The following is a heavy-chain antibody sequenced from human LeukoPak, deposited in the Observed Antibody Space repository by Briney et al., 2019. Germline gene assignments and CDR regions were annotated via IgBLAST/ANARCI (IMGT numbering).Heavy chain of an antibody. CDR1: GFTFSSYE. V-gene: IGHV3-48*03. D-gene: IGHD6-19*01. CDR2: ISSSAIYT. J-gene: IGHJ4*02. Sequence: PGGSLRLSCAASGFTFSSYEMIWVRQAPGKGLEWVSHISSSAIYTYYADSVKGRFTISRDNSKNTLYLQMNSLRAEDTAVYYCAKAPPRGWLGRGWDYWGQGTLVTVSS. CDR3: AKAPPRGWLGRGWDY.